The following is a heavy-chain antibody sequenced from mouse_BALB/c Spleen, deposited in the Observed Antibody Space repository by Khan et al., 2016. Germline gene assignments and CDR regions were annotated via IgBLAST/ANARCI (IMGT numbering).Heavy chain of an antibody. CDR2: IHYSGST. D-gene: IGHD3-2*02. J-gene: IGHJ2*01. CDR1: GYSIPSHYS. CDR3: ATSTSGYWYYFDY. Sequence: EVQLQESGPDLVKPSQSLSLTCTVTGYSIPSHYSWHWIRHFPGNKLEWMGYIHYSGSTNYNPSLKSRISITRDTSKNQFFLQLNSETTEDTATSYCATSTSGYWYYFDYWGQGTTLTVSS. V-gene: IGHV3-1*02.